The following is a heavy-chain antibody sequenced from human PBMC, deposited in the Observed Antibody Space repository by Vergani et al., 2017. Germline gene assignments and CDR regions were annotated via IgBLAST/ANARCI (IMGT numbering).Heavy chain of an antibody. V-gene: IGHV3-7*03. CDR2: IKQDGSEK. D-gene: IGHD2-2*01. Sequence: EVQLVESGGGLVQPGGSLRLSCAASGFTFSSYWMSWVRQAPGKGLEWVANIKQDGSEKYYVDSVKGRFTISRDNAKNSLYLQMDSLRAEDTAVYYCARAYCSRTSCXFDYWGQGTLVTVSS. J-gene: IGHJ4*02. CDR3: ARAYCSRTSCXFDY. CDR1: GFTFSSYW.